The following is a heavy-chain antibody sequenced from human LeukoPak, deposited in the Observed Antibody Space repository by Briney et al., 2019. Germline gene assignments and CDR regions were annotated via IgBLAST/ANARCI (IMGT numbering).Heavy chain of an antibody. J-gene: IGHJ4*02. Sequence: GGSLTLSCEATGFTFSSFAMSWVRQVPGKGLDWVSSISGSGGSTYYPDSVKGRFTISRDNSKNTLYLQVNSLRAEDTAVYYCARTNWNYAHFDYWGQGTLVTVSS. D-gene: IGHD1-7*01. CDR2: ISGSGGST. CDR1: GFTFSSFA. V-gene: IGHV3-23*01. CDR3: ARTNWNYAHFDY.